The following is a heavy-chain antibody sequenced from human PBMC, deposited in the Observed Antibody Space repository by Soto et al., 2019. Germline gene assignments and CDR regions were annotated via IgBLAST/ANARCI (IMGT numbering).Heavy chain of an antibody. D-gene: IGHD3-22*01. V-gene: IGHV4-61*01. J-gene: IGHJ4*02. CDR2: IFYSGTT. Sequence: PSETLFLTCTVSCGSVNSLSYYWSWNRNPPGMGMDWIGYIFYSGTTNYNPSLKSRVTASLDISKNQFSLQLSSVTAADTAVYYCARVSIPYDYHTSGQFYLDYWGQGALVTVSS. CDR3: ARVSIPYDYHTSGQFYLDY. CDR1: CGSVNSLSYY.